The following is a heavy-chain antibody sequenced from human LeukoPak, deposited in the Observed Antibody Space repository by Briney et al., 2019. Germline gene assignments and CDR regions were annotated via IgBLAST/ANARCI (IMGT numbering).Heavy chain of an antibody. Sequence: SETLSLTCAVSGGSISSSNWWSWVRQPPGKGLEWIGEIYHSGSTNYNPSLKSRVTISVDKSKNQFSLKLSSVTAADTAVYYCAREDSSKRGGFDPWGQGTLVTVSS. V-gene: IGHV4-4*02. D-gene: IGHD6-13*01. CDR2: IYHSGST. CDR1: GGSISSSNW. CDR3: AREDSSKRGGFDP. J-gene: IGHJ5*02.